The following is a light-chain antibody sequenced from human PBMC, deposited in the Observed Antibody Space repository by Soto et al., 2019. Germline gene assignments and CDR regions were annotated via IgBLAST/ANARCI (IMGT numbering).Light chain of an antibody. CDR1: SIDVGSYNL. J-gene: IGLJ2*01. CDR3: CSYAGSSTVV. Sequence: QSALTQPASVSGSLGQSITISCTGTSIDVGSYNLVSWYQQDPGKAPKLMIYEASERPSGVSNRFSGSKSGNTASLTISGLQAEDEADYYCCSYAGSSTVVFGGGTKVTVL. CDR2: EAS. V-gene: IGLV2-23*01.